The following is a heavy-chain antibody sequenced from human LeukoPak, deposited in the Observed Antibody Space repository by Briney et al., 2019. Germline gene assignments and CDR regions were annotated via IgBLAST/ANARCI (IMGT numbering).Heavy chain of an antibody. V-gene: IGHV1-2*06. CDR1: GYTFTGYC. J-gene: IGHJ6*02. CDR3: AREKVRQSGMDV. CDR2: INPNSGGT. D-gene: IGHD2-2*01. Sequence: GASVKVSCKASGYTFTGYCMHWVRQAPGQGLEWMGRINPNSGGTNYAQKFQGRVTMTRDTSISTAYMELSRLRSDDTAVYYCAREKVRQSGMDVWGQGTTVTVSS.